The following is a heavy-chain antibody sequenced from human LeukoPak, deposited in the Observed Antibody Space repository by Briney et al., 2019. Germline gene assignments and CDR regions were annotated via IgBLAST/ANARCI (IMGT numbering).Heavy chain of an antibody. D-gene: IGHD4-17*01. J-gene: IGHJ4*02. Sequence: GGSLRLSCAASGFTFSSYEMNWVRQGPGKGLQWVSSITSSSSHIYYADPVKGRFTISRDNAKNSLYLQMNSLRAEDTAVYYCARVRATVTPFDYWGQGTLVTVSS. V-gene: IGHV3-21*01. CDR1: GFTFSSYE. CDR2: ITSSSSHI. CDR3: ARVRATVTPFDY.